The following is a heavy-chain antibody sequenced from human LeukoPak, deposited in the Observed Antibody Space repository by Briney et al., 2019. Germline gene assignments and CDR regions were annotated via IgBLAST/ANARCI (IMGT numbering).Heavy chain of an antibody. V-gene: IGHV3-53*01. Sequence: GGSLRLSCAGSGFIVSSSYTSWVRQAPGKGLEWVSAIYSSGSTDYSDSGRGRFSIARDTSTNMVYLQMNSLTAEGTAIYYCARRTGAAPGEFFLHWGQGTLVTVSS. CDR1: GFIVSSSY. D-gene: IGHD6-19*01. J-gene: IGHJ1*01. CDR3: ARRTGAAPGEFFLH. CDR2: IYSSGST.